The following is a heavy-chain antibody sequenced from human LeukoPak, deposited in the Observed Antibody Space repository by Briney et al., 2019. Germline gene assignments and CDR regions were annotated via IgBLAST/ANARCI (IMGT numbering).Heavy chain of an antibody. CDR2: IYSGGTT. D-gene: IGHD2-2*01. J-gene: IGHJ4*02. CDR1: GFTFSTYS. CDR3: ARGEQYCSSTSCCAY. V-gene: IGHV3-53*04. Sequence: GGSLRLSCAASGFTFSTYSMNWVRQAPGKGLEWVSVIYSGGTTYYADSVKGRFTISRHNSKNTLYLQMSSLRAEDTAVYYCARGEQYCSSTSCCAYWGQGTLVTVSS.